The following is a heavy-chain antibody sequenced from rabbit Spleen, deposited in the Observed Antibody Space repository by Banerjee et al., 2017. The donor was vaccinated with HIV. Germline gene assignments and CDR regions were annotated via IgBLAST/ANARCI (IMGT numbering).Heavy chain of an antibody. J-gene: IGHJ6*01. Sequence: QSLEESGGALVKPGASLTLTCKASGFSFSFSYWICWVRQAPGKGLEWIACIYGGSSDIPYSASWAQGRFPISKPPSTTVTLQMTSLPAADTATCFCARGIVYGFAGDTYPPYGMDLWGQGTLVTVS. D-gene: IGHD6-1*01. V-gene: IGHV1S40*01. CDR3: ARGIVYGFAGDTYPPYGMDL. CDR1: GFSFSFSYW. CDR2: IYGGSSDIP.